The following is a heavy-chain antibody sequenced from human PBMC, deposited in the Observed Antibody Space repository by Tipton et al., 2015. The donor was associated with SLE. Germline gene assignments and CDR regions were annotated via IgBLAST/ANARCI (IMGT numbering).Heavy chain of an antibody. CDR2: IHYSGTT. J-gene: IGHJ3*02. V-gene: IGHV4-59*11. Sequence: TLSLTCIVSGGSIKNHYWSWIRQAPGMGLEWIGYIHYSGTTHDNPSLKSRVTMSVDMSKNQFSLRLTSVTAADTAVYYCARTLGAIAHTVYDAFDIWGQGKMVTVSS. D-gene: IGHD1-26*01. CDR3: ARTLGAIAHTVYDAFDI. CDR1: GGSIKNHY.